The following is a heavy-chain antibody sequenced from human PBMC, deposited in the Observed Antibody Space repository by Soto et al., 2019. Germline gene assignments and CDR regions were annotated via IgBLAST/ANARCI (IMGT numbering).Heavy chain of an antibody. V-gene: IGHV4-30-4*01. CDR2: IYYSGST. J-gene: IGHJ4*02. Sequence: QVQLQESGPGLVKPSQTLSLTCTVSGGPISSGDYYWSWIRQPPGKGLEWIGYIYYSGSTYYNPSLKSRVTISVDTSKNQFSLKLSSVTAADTAVYYCARYCSGGSCYEGRSSLFDYWGQGTLVTVSS. CDR3: ARYCSGGSCYEGRSSLFDY. D-gene: IGHD2-15*01. CDR1: GGPISSGDYY.